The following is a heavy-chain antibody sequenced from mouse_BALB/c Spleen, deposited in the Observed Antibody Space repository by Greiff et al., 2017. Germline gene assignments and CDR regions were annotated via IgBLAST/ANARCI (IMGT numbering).Heavy chain of an antibody. CDR2: IDPANGNT. J-gene: IGHJ3*01. D-gene: IGHD2-12*01. CDR3: ASPYDFAY. Sequence: EVQLQQSGAELVKLGASVKLSCTASGFNIKDTYMHWVKQRPEQGVEWIGRIDPANGNTKYDPKFQGQATITEDTSSNTAYLQLSSLTSEDTAVYYCASPYDFAYWGQGTLVTVSA. V-gene: IGHV14-3*02. CDR1: GFNIKDTY.